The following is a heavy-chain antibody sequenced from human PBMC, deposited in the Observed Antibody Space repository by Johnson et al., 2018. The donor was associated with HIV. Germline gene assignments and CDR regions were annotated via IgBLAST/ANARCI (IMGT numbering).Heavy chain of an antibody. CDR3: TTDRYAFDI. V-gene: IGHV3-15*01. CDR2: IKSKTDGGTT. J-gene: IGHJ3*02. Sequence: VQLVESGGGLIQPGGSLRLSCAASGLTVSSNYMSWVRQAPGKGLEWVGRIKSKTDGGTTDYAAPVKGSFTISRDDSKNNLYLQMNSLKTEDTAVYYCTTDRYAFDIWGQGTLVTVSS. CDR1: GLTVSSNY. D-gene: IGHD1-1*01.